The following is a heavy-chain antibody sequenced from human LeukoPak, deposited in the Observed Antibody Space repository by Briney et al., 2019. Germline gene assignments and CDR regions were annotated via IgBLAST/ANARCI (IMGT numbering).Heavy chain of an antibody. CDR3: ARGGLNYGDYGSP. D-gene: IGHD4-17*01. J-gene: IGHJ5*02. CDR1: GYTFTSYG. CDR2: ISAYNGNT. Sequence: ASVKVSCKASGYTFTSYGISWVRQAPGQGLEWMGWISAYNGNTNYAQKFQGRVTITADESTSTAYMELSSLRSEDTAVYYCARGGLNYGDYGSPWGQGTLVTVSS. V-gene: IGHV1-18*01.